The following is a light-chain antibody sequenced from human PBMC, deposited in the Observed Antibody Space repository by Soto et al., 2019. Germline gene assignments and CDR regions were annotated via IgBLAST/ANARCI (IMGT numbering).Light chain of an antibody. CDR3: SSYTTINTVVL. Sequence: QSALTQPASVSGSPGQSITISCTGTTSDIGAYNYVSWYQHHPGKAPKLLIYDVTDRPSGVSDRFSGSKSGNTASLTISGLQAGDEADYFCSSYTTINTVVLFGGGTKLTVL. CDR1: TSDIGAYNY. V-gene: IGLV2-14*03. J-gene: IGLJ2*01. CDR2: DVT.